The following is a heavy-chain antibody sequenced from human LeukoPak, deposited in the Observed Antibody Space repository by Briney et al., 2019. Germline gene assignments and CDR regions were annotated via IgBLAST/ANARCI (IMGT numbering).Heavy chain of an antibody. CDR2: VYYSGRT. D-gene: IGHD3-10*01. V-gene: IGHV4-39*01. Sequence: PSETLSLTCTVSGGSISRSDYYWGWIRKPPGKGLEWIGSVYYSGRTYYNPSLKSQVTISVDTSKNQFSLKVSSVTAADTAVYFCARAIGFDDSGRYYPDYWGQGTLVSVSS. CDR1: GGSISRSDYY. J-gene: IGHJ4*01. CDR3: ARAIGFDDSGRYYPDY.